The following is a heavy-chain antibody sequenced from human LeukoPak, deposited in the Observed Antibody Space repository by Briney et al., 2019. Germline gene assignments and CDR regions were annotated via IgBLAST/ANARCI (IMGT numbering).Heavy chain of an antibody. J-gene: IGHJ6*02. CDR3: ALARSEYHYGMDV. CDR2: TYYRSKWYY. CDR1: GDSVSSISVA. V-gene: IGHV6-1*01. Sequence: SQTLSLTFAISGDSVSSISVAWNWIRQSPSRGLEWLGRTYYRSKWYYEYAVSVKGRININPDPSKNQFSLQLNSVTPEDTAVYYCALARSEYHYGMDVWGQGTTVTVSS.